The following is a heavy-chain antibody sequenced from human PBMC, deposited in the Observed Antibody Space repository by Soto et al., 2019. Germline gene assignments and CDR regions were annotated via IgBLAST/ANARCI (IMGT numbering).Heavy chain of an antibody. CDR1: GYTFTKYA. CDR3: ARGEGYCSGGTCYRWFDP. J-gene: IGHJ5*02. Sequence: ASVKVSCKASGYTFTKYALHWVRQAPGQRLEWMGWINAGNGNTKYSQKFQGRVTITRDTSASTSYMQLSSLRSEDTAVYYCARGEGYCSGGTCYRWFDPWGQGTLVTVSS. CDR2: INAGNGNT. V-gene: IGHV1-3*01. D-gene: IGHD2-15*01.